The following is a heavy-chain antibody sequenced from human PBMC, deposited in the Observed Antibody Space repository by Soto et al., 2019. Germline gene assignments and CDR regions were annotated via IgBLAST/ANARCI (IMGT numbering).Heavy chain of an antibody. V-gene: IGHV5-51*01. CDR2: IYPGDSDT. J-gene: IGHJ6*02. CDR1: GYSFTSYW. CDR3: ARLSDYGGNSDGMDV. Sequence: PRESLKISCKGSGYSFTSYWIGWVRQMPGKGLEWMGIIYPGDSDTRYSPSFQGQVTISADKSISTAYLQWSSLKASDTAMYYCARLSDYGGNSDGMDVWGQGTTVTVSS. D-gene: IGHD4-17*01.